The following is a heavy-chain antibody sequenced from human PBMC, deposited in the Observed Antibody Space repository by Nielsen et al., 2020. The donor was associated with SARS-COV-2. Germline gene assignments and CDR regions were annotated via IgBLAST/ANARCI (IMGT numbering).Heavy chain of an antibody. D-gene: IGHD1-1*01. CDR1: GYTFTSYY. CDR2: INPSGGST. V-gene: IGHV1-46*01. CDR3: ARRSGTTGTTLGY. Sequence: ASVKVSCKASGYTFTSYYMHWVRQAPGQGLEWMGIINPSGGSTSYAQKFQGRVTMTRDTSTSTVYMELGGLRSQDTAVYYCARRSGTTGTTLGYWGQGTLVTVSS. J-gene: IGHJ4*02.